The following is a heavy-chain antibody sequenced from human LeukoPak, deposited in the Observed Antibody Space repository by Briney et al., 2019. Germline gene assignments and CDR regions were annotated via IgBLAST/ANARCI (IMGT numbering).Heavy chain of an antibody. Sequence: GGSLRLSCAASGFTFDDYAMHWVRQAPGKGLEWVSGISWNSGSIGYAGSVKGRFTISRDNAKNSLYLQMNSLRAEDTAVYYCARGPVARKYYYDSSGYYPFDYWGQGTLVTVSS. D-gene: IGHD3-22*01. V-gene: IGHV3-9*01. CDR3: ARGPVARKYYYDSSGYYPFDY. CDR1: GFTFDDYA. J-gene: IGHJ4*02. CDR2: ISWNSGSI.